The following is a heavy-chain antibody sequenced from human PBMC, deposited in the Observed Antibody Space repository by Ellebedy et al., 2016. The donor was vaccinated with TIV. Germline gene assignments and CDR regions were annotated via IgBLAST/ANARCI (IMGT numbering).Heavy chain of an antibody. D-gene: IGHD3-22*01. J-gene: IGHJ4*02. CDR1: GFTFSSYW. V-gene: IGHV3-30*18. Sequence: GGSLRLSCAASGFTFSSYWMHWVRQAPGKGLEWVAVISYDGSNKYYADSVKGRFTISRDNSKNTLYLQMNSLRAEDTAVYYCAKGVTYYYDRHFDYWGQGTLVTVSS. CDR3: AKGVTYYYDRHFDY. CDR2: ISYDGSNK.